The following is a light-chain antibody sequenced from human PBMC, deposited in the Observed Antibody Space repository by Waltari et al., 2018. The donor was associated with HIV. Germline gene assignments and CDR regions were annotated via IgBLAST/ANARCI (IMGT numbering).Light chain of an antibody. V-gene: IGLV1-40*01. CDR2: GNS. Sequence: QSVLTQPPSVSGAPGQRVTISCTGRRSNIRAGSDVHWYQQLPGTAPKPLIYGNSNRPSGVPDRFSGSKSGTSASLAITGLQAEDEADYYCQSYDSSLSGSVFGGGTKLTVL. J-gene: IGLJ3*02. CDR1: RSNIRAGSD. CDR3: QSYDSSLSGSV.